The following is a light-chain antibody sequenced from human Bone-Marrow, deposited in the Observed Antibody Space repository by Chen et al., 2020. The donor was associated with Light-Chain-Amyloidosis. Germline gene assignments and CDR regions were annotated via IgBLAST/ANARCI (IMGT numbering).Light chain of an antibody. CDR2: DDS. CDR1: NIASTS. CDR3: QVWDRSSDRPV. J-gene: IGLJ3*02. Sequence: SYVLTHPSSVSVALGQPATIACGGNNIASTSVHWYQQTAGQAPLLVVYDDSDRPSGIPERLSGSNSGNTATLTISRVEAGDEADYYCQVWDRSSDRPVFGGGTKLTVL. V-gene: IGLV3-21*02.